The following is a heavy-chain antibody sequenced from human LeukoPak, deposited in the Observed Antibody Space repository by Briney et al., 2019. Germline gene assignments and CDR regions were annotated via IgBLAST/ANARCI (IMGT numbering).Heavy chain of an antibody. D-gene: IGHD3-22*01. CDR3: ARGIVVVITDRCAFDI. V-gene: IGHV3-30-3*01. CDR2: ISYDGSNK. J-gene: IGHJ3*02. CDR1: GFTVSSNY. Sequence: GGSLRLSCAASGFTVSSNYMSWVRQAPGKGLEWVAVISYDGSNKYYADSVKGRFTISRDNSKNTLYLQMNSLRAEDTAVYYCARGIVVVITDRCAFDIWGQGTMVTVSS.